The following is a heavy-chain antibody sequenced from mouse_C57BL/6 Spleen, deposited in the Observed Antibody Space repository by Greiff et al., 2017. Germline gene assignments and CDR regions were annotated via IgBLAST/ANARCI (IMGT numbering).Heavy chain of an antibody. D-gene: IGHD2-5*01. CDR1: GYTFTDHT. Sequence: QVQLQQSDAELVKPGASVKISCKVSGYTFTDHTIHWMKQRPEQGLAWIGYIYPRDGSTTYNEKFKGKATLTADKSSSTAYMQLNSLTSEDSAVYFCARERAYYSNYEGVFNYWGQGTTLTVSS. CDR2: IYPRDGST. J-gene: IGHJ2*01. V-gene: IGHV1-78*01. CDR3: ARERAYYSNYEGVFNY.